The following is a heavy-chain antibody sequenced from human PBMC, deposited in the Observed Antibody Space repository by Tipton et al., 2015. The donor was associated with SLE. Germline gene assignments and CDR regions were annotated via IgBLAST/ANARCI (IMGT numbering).Heavy chain of an antibody. Sequence: TLSLTCTVSGGSISSHYWSWIRQPPGKGLEWIGYIYYSESTNYNPSLKSRVTISVDTSKNQFSLKLSSVTAADTAVYYCARGSGWYAGSAFDIWGQGTMVTVSS. V-gene: IGHV4-59*11. CDR1: GGSISSHY. CDR2: IYYSEST. CDR3: ARGSGWYAGSAFDI. D-gene: IGHD6-19*01. J-gene: IGHJ3*02.